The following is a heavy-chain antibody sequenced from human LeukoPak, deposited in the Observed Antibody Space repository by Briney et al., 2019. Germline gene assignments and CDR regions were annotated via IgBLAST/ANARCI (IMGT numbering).Heavy chain of an antibody. D-gene: IGHD6-13*01. Sequence: QPGGSLRLSCAASGFTFSSYWMSWVRQAPGKGLEWVANIKQDGSEKYYVDSVKGRFTVSRDNAKNSLYLQMNSLRAEDTAVYYCARDSIAANFDYWGQGTLVTVSS. CDR3: ARDSIAANFDY. CDR1: GFTFSSYW. CDR2: IKQDGSEK. V-gene: IGHV3-7*03. J-gene: IGHJ4*02.